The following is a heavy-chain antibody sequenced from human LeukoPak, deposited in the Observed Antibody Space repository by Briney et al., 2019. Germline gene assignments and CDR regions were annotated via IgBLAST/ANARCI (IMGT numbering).Heavy chain of an antibody. D-gene: IGHD4-23*01. CDR1: GYTFTSYG. V-gene: IGHV1-69*13. Sequence: ASVKVSCKASGYTFTSYGISWVRQAPGQGLEWMGGIIPIFGTANYAQKFQGRVTITADESTSTAYMELSSLRSEDTAVYYCAREKATVVTPGLHYFDYWGQGTLVTVSS. J-gene: IGHJ4*02. CDR3: AREKATVVTPGLHYFDY. CDR2: IIPIFGTA.